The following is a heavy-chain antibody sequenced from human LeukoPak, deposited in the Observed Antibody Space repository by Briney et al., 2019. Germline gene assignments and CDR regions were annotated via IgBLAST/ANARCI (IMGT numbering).Heavy chain of an antibody. V-gene: IGHV4-4*07. CDR1: GGSISSYY. CDR2: VYTSGST. CDR3: ARRSIVATVFDAFDI. J-gene: IGHJ3*02. D-gene: IGHD5-12*01. Sequence: SETLSLTCTVPGGSISSYYWSWIRQPAGKGVEWIGRVYTSGSTNYNPSLKSRVTMSVDTPKNQFSLKLSSVTAADTAVYYCARRSIVATVFDAFDIWGQGTMVTVSS.